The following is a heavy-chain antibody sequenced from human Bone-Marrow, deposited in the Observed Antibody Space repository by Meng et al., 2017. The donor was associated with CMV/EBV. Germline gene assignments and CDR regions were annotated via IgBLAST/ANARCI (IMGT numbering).Heavy chain of an antibody. J-gene: IGHJ4*02. V-gene: IGHV3-7*01. CDR1: GFTFSASW. D-gene: IGHD5-18*01. Sequence: GESLKISCAASGFTFSASWMSWVRQAPGKSLEWVANIRQDGSEKYYVDSVKGRFTISRDNAKNSLYLQMNSLRAEDTAVYYCARGPQLFDYWGQGTLVTVSS. CDR2: IRQDGSEK. CDR3: ARGPQLFDY.